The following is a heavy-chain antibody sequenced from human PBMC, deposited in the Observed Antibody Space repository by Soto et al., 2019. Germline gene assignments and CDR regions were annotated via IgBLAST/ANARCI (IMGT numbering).Heavy chain of an antibody. CDR3: ARIKWGLDYYNGMDV. CDR1: GYSVSDYF. D-gene: IGHD1-26*01. V-gene: IGHV1-2*02. J-gene: IGHJ6*02. CDR2: INPKTAAT. Sequence: ASVKVPCKASGYSVSDYFIQWVRQAPGQGLEWVAWINPKTAATNYAKKFQGRVSLTWDTSFSTAYMEVTRLRPDDTAVYYCARIKWGLDYYNGMDVWGQGTTVTVSS.